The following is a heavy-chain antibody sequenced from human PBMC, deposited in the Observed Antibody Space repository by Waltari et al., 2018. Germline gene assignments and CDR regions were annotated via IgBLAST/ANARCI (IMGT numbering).Heavy chain of an antibody. V-gene: IGHV5-51*01. J-gene: IGHJ4*02. CDR3: AASLYDRSDYHYIR. Sequence: EVLLVQSGTEVKKSGDSLKISCQDSGISFSEYWIAWVRQTPGKGLEWMGFIYPDDPASTYSPSFQGQVTISVDKSTNVAYLEWTSLKTSDTAVYYCAASLYDRSDYHYIRWGQGTLVTVSS. D-gene: IGHD3-22*01. CDR1: GISFSEYW. CDR2: IYPDDPAS.